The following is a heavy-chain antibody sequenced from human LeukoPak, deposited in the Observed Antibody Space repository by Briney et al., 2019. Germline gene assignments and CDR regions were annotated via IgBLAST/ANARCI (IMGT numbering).Heavy chain of an antibody. V-gene: IGHV1-18*01. CDR1: GYTFTSYG. CDR3: ARGPRDYDSSGYYYSEMDY. Sequence: ASVKVSCKASGYTFTSYGISWVRQAPGQGLEWMGWISAYNGNTNYAQKLQGRVTMTTDTSTSTAYMELRSLRSDDTAVYYCARGPRDYDSSGYYYSEMDYWGQGTLVTASS. J-gene: IGHJ4*02. D-gene: IGHD3-22*01. CDR2: ISAYNGNT.